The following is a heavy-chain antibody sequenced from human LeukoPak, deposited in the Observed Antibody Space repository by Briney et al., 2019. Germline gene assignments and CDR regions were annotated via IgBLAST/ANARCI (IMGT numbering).Heavy chain of an antibody. CDR2: IYYSGSA. CDR1: GGSISSGSYY. J-gene: IGHJ4*02. CDR3: ARRAGAGYSDY. V-gene: IGHV4-39*01. Sequence: SETLSLTCTVSGGSISSGSYYWGWIRQPPGKGLEWIGTIYYSGSAYYNPPLKSRATLSIDTSTNQFSLKLSSVTAADTAVYFCARRAGAGYSDYWGQGTLVTVS. D-gene: IGHD5-24*01.